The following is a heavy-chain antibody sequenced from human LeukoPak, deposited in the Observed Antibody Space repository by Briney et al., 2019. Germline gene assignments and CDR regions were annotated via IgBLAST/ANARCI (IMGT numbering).Heavy chain of an antibody. J-gene: IGHJ6*02. CDR2: INPNSGGT. D-gene: IGHD3-10*01. CDR3: ARVTVDCYGSGKYYYYGMDV. V-gene: IGHV1-2*02. CDR1: GYTFTGYY. Sequence: ASVKVSCKASGYTFTGYYMHWVRQAPGQGLEWMGWINPNSGGTNYAQKFQGRVTMTRDTSISTAYMELSRLRSDDTAVYYCARVTVDCYGSGKYYYYGMDVWGQGTTVTVSS.